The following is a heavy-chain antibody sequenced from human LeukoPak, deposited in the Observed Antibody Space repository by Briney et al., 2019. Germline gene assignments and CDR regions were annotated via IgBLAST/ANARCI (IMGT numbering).Heavy chain of an antibody. CDR3: ARHAYSSSPFDY. D-gene: IGHD6-13*01. V-gene: IGHV5-10-1*01. CDR2: IDPSDSYT. Sequence: GESLKISCKGSGYRFTSYWISWVRQMPGKGLEWMGRIDPSDSYTNYSPSFQGHVTISADKSISTAYLQWSSLKASDTAMYYCARHAYSSSPFDYWGQGTLVTVSS. CDR1: GYRFTSYW. J-gene: IGHJ4*02.